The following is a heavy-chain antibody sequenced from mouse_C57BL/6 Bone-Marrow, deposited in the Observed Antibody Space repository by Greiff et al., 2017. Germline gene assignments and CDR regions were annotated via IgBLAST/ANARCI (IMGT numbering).Heavy chain of an antibody. V-gene: IGHV2-9*01. CDR2: IWGGGCT. CDR3: AKQGIYVGNDDAREH. J-gene: IGHJ4*01. D-gene: IGHD2-2*01. CDR1: GFSLTSYG. Sequence: QVQLQESGPGLVAPSQCLSITCTVSGFSLTSYGVDWVRQPPGKGLEWLGVIWGGGCTNYNSALMSRLSLSKDNSKSQVFLKLNRLHTDDTAMDYGAKQGIYVGNDDAREHWGQGSSDTVST.